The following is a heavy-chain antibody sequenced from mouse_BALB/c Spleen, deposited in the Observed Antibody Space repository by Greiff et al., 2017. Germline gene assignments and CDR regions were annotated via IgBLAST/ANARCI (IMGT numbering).Heavy chain of an antibody. CDR2: INPSNGRT. J-gene: IGHJ2*01. Sequence: QVQLQQHGAELVKPGASVKLSCKASGYTFTSYWMRWVKQRPGQALEWIGEINPSNGRTNYNEKFKSKATLTVDKSSSTAYMQLSSLTSEDSAVYYCARSGDGYYGYWGQGTTLTVSS. D-gene: IGHD2-3*01. CDR3: ARSGDGYYGY. V-gene: IGHV1S81*02. CDR1: GYTFTSYW.